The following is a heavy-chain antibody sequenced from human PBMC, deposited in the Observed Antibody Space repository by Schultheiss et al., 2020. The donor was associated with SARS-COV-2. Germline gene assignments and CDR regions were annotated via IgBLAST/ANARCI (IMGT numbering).Heavy chain of an antibody. V-gene: IGHV4-59*10. Sequence: SETLSLTCAVYGGSFSGYYWSWIRQTAGKGLEWIGRIYTSGSTNYNPSLKSRVTMSVDTSKNQFSLKLSSVTAADTAVYYCARHIAVAGFWFDPWGQGTLVTVSS. D-gene: IGHD6-19*01. CDR2: IYTSGST. CDR1: GGSFSGYY. CDR3: ARHIAVAGFWFDP. J-gene: IGHJ5*02.